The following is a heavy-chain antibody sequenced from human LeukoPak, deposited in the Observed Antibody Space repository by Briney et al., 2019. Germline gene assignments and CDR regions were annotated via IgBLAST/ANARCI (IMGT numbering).Heavy chain of an antibody. CDR2: MQSTGSS. Sequence: SETLSLTCSVSGDSISTYHWNWIRKPPGKGLEWIGYMQSTGSSKYNPSLKSRVNIFVDTSKNQAALILTSVTAAHTAVYYCARDKRHSYGRYFDHWGQGALVTVSS. CDR3: ARDKRHSYGRYFDH. CDR1: GDSISTYH. V-gene: IGHV4-59*01. J-gene: IGHJ4*02. D-gene: IGHD3-16*01.